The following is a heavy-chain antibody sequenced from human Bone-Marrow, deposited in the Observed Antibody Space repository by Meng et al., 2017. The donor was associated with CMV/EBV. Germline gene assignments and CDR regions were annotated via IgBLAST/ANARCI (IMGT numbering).Heavy chain of an antibody. V-gene: IGHV3-23*01. CDR1: GFTFSSYA. Sequence: GGSLRLSCAASGFTFSSYAMSWVRQAPGKGLEWVSTFGSSGNTYYADSVKGRFTISRDNSKNTLYLQMNSLRAEDTAVYYCARRYGGNSYYYGMDVWSQGTTVTVSS. CDR2: FGSSGNT. CDR3: ARRYGGNSYYYGMDV. D-gene: IGHD4-23*01. J-gene: IGHJ6*02.